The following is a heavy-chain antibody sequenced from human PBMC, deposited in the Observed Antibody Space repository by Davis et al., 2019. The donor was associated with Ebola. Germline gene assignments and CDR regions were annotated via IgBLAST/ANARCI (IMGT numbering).Heavy chain of an antibody. V-gene: IGHV3-33*03. CDR2: IWYDGSNK. Sequence: GGSLRLSCAASGFTFSSYGMHWVRQAPGKGLEWVAVIWYDGSNKYYADSVKGRFTISRDNAKNSLYLQMNSLRAEDTAVYYCAKWGMDVWGQGTTVTVSS. CDR1: GFTFSSYG. J-gene: IGHJ6*02. D-gene: IGHD3-16*01. CDR3: AKWGMDV.